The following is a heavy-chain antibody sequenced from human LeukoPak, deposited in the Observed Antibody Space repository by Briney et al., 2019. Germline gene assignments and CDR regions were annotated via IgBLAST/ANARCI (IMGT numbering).Heavy chain of an antibody. CDR2: IKQDGSKK. J-gene: IGHJ4*02. CDR3: TRVGYIDEGIDY. V-gene: IGHV3-7*04. D-gene: IGHD5-24*01. CDR1: GFPFSSYW. Sequence: GGSLRLSCVSSGFPFSSYWMTWVRQAPGKGLEWVANIKQDGSKKSYVDSVKGRFTISRDNAKNSLYLQMNSLRAEDTAIYYCTRVGYIDEGIDYWGQGTPVTVSS.